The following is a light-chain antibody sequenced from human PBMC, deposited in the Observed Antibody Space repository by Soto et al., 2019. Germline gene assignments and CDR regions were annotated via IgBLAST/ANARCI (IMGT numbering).Light chain of an antibody. Sequence: QSVLTQPPSVSGAPGQRVTISCTGSRSNIGAGYDVHWYQQHPGTAPKLLIYGNNNRPSGVPDRFSGSKSGTSASLAITGLQAEDEADYYCQSYDSSLSGFYVFGTGTKVTVL. CDR3: QSYDSSLSGFYV. CDR1: RSNIGAGYD. V-gene: IGLV1-40*01. J-gene: IGLJ1*01. CDR2: GNN.